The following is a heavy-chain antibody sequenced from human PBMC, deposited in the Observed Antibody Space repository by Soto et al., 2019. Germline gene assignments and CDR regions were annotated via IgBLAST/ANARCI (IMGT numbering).Heavy chain of an antibody. CDR1: GFTFSSYS. V-gene: IGHV3-48*01. CDR3: ARGGAQLRYFDWLFY. CDR2: ISSSSSTI. Sequence: GGSLRLSCAASGFTFSSYSMNWVRQAPGKGLEWVSYISSSSSTIHYSDSVKGRFTISRDNAKNSLYLQMNSLRAEDTAVYYRARGGAQLRYFDWLFYWGQGTLVTVSS. D-gene: IGHD3-9*01. J-gene: IGHJ4*02.